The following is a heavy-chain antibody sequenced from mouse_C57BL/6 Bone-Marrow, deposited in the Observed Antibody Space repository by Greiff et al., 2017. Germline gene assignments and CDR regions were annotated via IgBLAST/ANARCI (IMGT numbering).Heavy chain of an antibody. CDR1: GYTFTEYT. D-gene: IGHD4-1*01. V-gene: IGHV1-62-2*01. Sequence: QVQLKQSGAELVKPGASVKLSCKASGYTFTEYTIHWVKQRSGQGLEWIGWFYPGSGSIKYNEKFKDKATLTADKSSSTVYMDLSRLTSEDSAVYFCARHERGKKKNCERAMDYWGQGTSVTVSS. CDR3: ARHERGKKKNCERAMDY. J-gene: IGHJ4*01. CDR2: FYPGSGSI.